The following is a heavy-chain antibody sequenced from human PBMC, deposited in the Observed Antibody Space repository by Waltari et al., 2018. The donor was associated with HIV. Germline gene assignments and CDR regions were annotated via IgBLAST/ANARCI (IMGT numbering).Heavy chain of an antibody. Sequence: LLESGGNLVQPGGSLTLSCAASGFTFSSYVMKWVRQAPGKGLEWVSGISGSGGDTLFADSVKGRFTISRDASTVYLSMNRLTAEDTAVYYCAKVGLSGRWLLRRPFYFDYWGQGILVTVSS. CDR1: GFTFSSYV. J-gene: IGHJ4*02. D-gene: IGHD3-10*01. V-gene: IGHV3-23*01. CDR2: ISGSGGDT. CDR3: AKVGLSGRWLLRRPFYFDY.